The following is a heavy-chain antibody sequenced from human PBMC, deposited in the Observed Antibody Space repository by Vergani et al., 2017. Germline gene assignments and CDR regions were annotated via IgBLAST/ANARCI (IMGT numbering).Heavy chain of an antibody. D-gene: IGHD1-26*01. V-gene: IGHV4-31*11. Sequence: QVQLQESGPGVVKPSQTLSLTCAVSGGSISSGDHCWTWIRQRPGKGLEWIGYIFYSGTTYDNPSLRSRLTISVDTSQNQFSLKLRSVTAADTAVYYCANDRGYSRSYPGRYFDYWGQGTLVSVSS. CDR1: GGSISSGDHC. CDR3: ANDRGYSRSYPGRYFDY. J-gene: IGHJ4*02. CDR2: IFYSGTT.